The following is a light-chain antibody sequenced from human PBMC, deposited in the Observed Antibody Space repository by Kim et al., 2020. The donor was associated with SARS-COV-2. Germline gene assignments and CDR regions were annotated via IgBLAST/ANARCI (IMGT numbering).Light chain of an antibody. Sequence: VSPGQTASITCSGDKLGDKYACWYQQKPGQSPVLVIYQDNKRPSGIPERFSGSNSGNTATLTISGTQAMDEADYYCQAWDSGTYVFGTGTKVTVL. J-gene: IGLJ1*01. CDR3: QAWDSGTYV. V-gene: IGLV3-1*01. CDR2: QDN. CDR1: KLGDKY.